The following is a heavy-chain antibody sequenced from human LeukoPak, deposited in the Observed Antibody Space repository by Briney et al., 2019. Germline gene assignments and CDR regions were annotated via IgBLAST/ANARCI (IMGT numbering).Heavy chain of an antibody. Sequence: GGSLRLSCVASGFTFSRHGMNWVRQAPGEGLEWVSGISPSGDIKYYVDSVKGRFTVSRDNSKNTLYLQINSLRDEDTAVYYCAKRGSGYFDWLLQLDYWGQGTLVTVSS. CDR2: ISPSGDIK. CDR3: AKRGSGYFDWLLQLDY. D-gene: IGHD3-9*01. V-gene: IGHV3-23*01. J-gene: IGHJ4*02. CDR1: GFTFSRHG.